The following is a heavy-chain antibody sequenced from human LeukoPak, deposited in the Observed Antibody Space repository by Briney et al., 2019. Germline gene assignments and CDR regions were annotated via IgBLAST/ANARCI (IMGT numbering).Heavy chain of an antibody. CDR1: GFTFSSYA. CDR2: ISYDGSNK. D-gene: IGHD4-11*01. CDR3: ARDRMQAVTTGPGDFGIDY. J-gene: IGHJ4*02. V-gene: IGHV3-30-3*01. Sequence: PGGSLRLSCAASGFTFSSYAMHWVRQAPGKGLEWAAVISYDGSNKYYADSVKGRFTISRDNSKNTLYLQMNSLRAEDTAVYYCARDRMQAVTTGPGDFGIDYWGQGTLVTVSS.